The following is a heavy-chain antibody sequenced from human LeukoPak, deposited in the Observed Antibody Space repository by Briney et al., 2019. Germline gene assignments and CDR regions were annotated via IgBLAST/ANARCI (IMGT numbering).Heavy chain of an antibody. CDR3: ARDTRMSSGYHYFDL. J-gene: IGHJ4*02. CDR2: IYYSGST. Sequence: SETLSLTCSVSGDSISSGDYYWSWVRQPPGETLECIGYIYYSGSTYSNPSLRSRVTISVDTPNKQFSLKLSSVTAADTAVYYCARDTRMSSGYHYFDLWGQGTLVTVSS. V-gene: IGHV4-30-4*01. CDR1: GDSISSGDYY. D-gene: IGHD3-22*01.